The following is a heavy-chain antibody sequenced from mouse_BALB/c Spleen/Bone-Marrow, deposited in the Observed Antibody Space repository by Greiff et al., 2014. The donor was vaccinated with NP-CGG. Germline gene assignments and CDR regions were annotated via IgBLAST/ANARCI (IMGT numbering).Heavy chain of an antibody. CDR1: GFAFRSYD. J-gene: IGHJ1*02. D-gene: IGHD1-2*01. Sequence: EVKLMESGGGLVKPGGSLKLSCAASGFAFRSYDMSWVRQTPEKSMEWVAYISSGGGSTYYPDTVKGRLPISRANAKHTLYLQMSRLKYEDTSMYYSARQGYGYVDFDVGGAGTMVTFSP. V-gene: IGHV5-12-1*01. CDR3: ARQGYGYVDFDV. CDR2: ISSGGGST.